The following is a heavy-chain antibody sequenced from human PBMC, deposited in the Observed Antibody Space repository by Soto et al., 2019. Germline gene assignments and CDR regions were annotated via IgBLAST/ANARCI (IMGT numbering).Heavy chain of an antibody. Sequence: GGSIRLSCAASGFTFSSYAMSWVRQAPGKGLEWVSAISGSGGSTYYADSVKGRFTISRDNSKNTLYLQMNSLRAEDTAVYYCAKARHSGAYYYYYMDVWGKGTTVTVSS. CDR2: ISGSGGST. D-gene: IGHD2-15*01. V-gene: IGHV3-23*01. CDR3: AKARHSGAYYYYYMDV. J-gene: IGHJ6*03. CDR1: GFTFSSYA.